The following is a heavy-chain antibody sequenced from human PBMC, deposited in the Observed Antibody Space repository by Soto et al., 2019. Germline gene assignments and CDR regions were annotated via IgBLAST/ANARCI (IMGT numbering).Heavy chain of an antibody. CDR3: ARVRQGCSANNCYFDP. D-gene: IGHD1-1*01. J-gene: IGHJ5*01. V-gene: IGHV4-4*02. Sequence: XGTLSLTYAVSGGSAVAPYWWNCVRQSPDKGLEWIAEVHISGHSNYNPSLRSRVSVSIDSSENQFYLNLNSVTAADTAIYYCARVRQGCSANNCYFDPWGQGTQVTVSS. CDR2: VHISGHS. CDR1: GGSAVAPYW.